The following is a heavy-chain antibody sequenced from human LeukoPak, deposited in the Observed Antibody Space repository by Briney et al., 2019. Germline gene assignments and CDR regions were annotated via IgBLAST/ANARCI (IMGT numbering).Heavy chain of an antibody. V-gene: IGHV3-11*03. CDR1: GFTFSDYY. Sequence: PGGSLRLSCAASGFTFSDYYMIWIRQAPGKGLEWVSYISGSSSYTGYADSVKGRFTISRYNAKNSLFLQMNSLRAEDTAVYYCSSRRSGYHVDYWCQGTQVTVSS. CDR3: SSRRSGYHVDY. CDR2: ISGSSSYT. D-gene: IGHD3-22*01. J-gene: IGHJ4*02.